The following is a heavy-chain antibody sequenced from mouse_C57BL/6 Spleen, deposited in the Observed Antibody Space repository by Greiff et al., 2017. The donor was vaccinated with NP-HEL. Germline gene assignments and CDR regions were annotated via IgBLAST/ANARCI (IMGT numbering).Heavy chain of an antibody. CDR2: IDPSDSYT. D-gene: IGHD1-1*01. CDR3: ARIYYSYYFDY. Sequence: VKLQQPGAELVMPGASVKLSCKASGYTFTSYWMHWVKQRPGQGLEWIGEIDPSDSYTNYNQKFKGKSTLTVDKSSSTAYMQLSSLTSEDSAVYYCARIYYSYYFDYWGQGTTLTVSS. V-gene: IGHV1-69*01. J-gene: IGHJ2*01. CDR1: GYTFTSYW.